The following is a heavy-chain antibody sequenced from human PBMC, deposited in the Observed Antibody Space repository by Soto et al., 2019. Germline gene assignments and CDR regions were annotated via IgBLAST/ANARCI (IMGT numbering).Heavy chain of an antibody. D-gene: IGHD3-10*01. CDR2: INSDGSST. V-gene: IGHV3-74*01. Sequence: EVQLVESGGGLVQPGGSLRLSCAASGFTFSSYWMHWVRQAPGKGLVWVSRINSDGSSTSYADSVKGRFTISRDNAKNTLYLQMNSRLRAEDTAVYYCARYASVDYFDYWGLGTLVTVSS. CDR1: GFTFSSYW. J-gene: IGHJ4*02. CDR3: ARYASVDYFDY.